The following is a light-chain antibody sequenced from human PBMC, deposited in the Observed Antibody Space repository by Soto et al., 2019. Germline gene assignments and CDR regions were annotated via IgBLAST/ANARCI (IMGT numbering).Light chain of an antibody. CDR3: CSYAGSSTYV. Sequence: QSALTQPASVSGSPGQSITISCTGTSSDFGSYNLVSWCQQHPGKAPKLMIYEDSKRPSGVSNRFSGSKSGNTASLTISGLQAEDDADYYCCSYAGSSTYVFGTGTKLTVL. V-gene: IGLV2-23*01. CDR2: EDS. CDR1: SSDFGSYNL. J-gene: IGLJ1*01.